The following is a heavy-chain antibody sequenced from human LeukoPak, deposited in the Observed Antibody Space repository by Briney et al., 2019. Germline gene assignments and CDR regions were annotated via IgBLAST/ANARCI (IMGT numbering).Heavy chain of an antibody. J-gene: IGHJ4*02. CDR1: GFTFSSYE. V-gene: IGHV3-48*03. CDR2: ISSSGTTR. CDR3: ARYSTGDY. D-gene: IGHD5-18*01. Sequence: GGSLRLSCAASGFTFSSYEMNCVREAPGGGREWVSYISSSGTTRYYADSVKGRITSSRDNAKNSLYLQMNSLRAEDTAVYYCARYSTGDYWGQGTLVTVSS.